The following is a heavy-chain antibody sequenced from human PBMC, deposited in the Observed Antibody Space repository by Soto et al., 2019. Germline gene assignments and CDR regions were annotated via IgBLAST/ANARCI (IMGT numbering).Heavy chain of an antibody. CDR3: ARGIPGHYGFDV. CDR1: GFTFSSYW. CDR2: IKGDVTIA. Sequence: EVQLVESGGGLVQPGGSLRLSCAASGFTFSSYWMHWVRQAPGKGLVWVSRIKGDVTIANYADFVKGRFTISRDNAKNTLYLQIDSLRVEDTAVYYCARGIPGHYGFDVWGQGTMVTVSS. D-gene: IGHD1-1*01. V-gene: IGHV3-74*01. J-gene: IGHJ3*01.